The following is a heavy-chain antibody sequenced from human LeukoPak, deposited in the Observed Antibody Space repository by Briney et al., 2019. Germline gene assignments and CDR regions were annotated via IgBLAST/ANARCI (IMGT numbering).Heavy chain of an antibody. CDR2: ISGSGGST. J-gene: IGHJ4*02. D-gene: IGHD6-13*01. V-gene: IGHV3-23*01. CDR1: GFTFSSYA. Sequence: EGSLRLSCAASGFTFSSYAMSWVRQAPGKGLEWVSAISGSGGSTYYADSVKGRFTISGDNSKNTLYLQMNSLRAEDTAVYYCAKDHRAATGPAGRYWGQGTLVTVSS. CDR3: AKDHRAATGPAGRY.